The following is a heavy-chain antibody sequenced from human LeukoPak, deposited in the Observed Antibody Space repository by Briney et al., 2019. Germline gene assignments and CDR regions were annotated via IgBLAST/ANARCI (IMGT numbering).Heavy chain of an antibody. Sequence: ASVKVSCTASGYTFTVYYMHWVRQAPGQGLEWMGWINPNSGGTNYAQKFQGRVTMTRDTSISTAYMELSRLRSDDTAVYYCARDLSHYYGSGSYYNAKRVTPDYWGQGTLVTVSS. V-gene: IGHV1-2*02. D-gene: IGHD3-10*01. CDR2: INPNSGGT. J-gene: IGHJ4*02. CDR1: GYTFTVYY. CDR3: ARDLSHYYGSGSYYNAKRVTPDY.